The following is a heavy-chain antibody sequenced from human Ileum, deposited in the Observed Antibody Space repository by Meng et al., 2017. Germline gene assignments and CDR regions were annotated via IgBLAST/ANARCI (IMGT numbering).Heavy chain of an antibody. CDR3: ARGVVTWDAFDI. J-gene: IGHJ3*02. CDR1: GGTFSSYA. D-gene: IGHD3-3*01. CDR2: IIPIFGTA. V-gene: IGHV1-69*13. Sequence: SVKVSCKASGGTFSSYAISWVRQAPGQGLEWMGGIIPIFGTANYAQKFQGRVTITADESTSTAYMELSSLRSEDTAVYYCARGVVTWDAFDIWGQETMVTVSS.